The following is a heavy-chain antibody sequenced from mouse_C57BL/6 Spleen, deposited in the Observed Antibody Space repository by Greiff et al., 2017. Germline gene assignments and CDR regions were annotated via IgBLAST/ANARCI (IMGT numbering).Heavy chain of an antibody. CDR2: INYDGSST. CDR3: ARERGSNYDY. V-gene: IGHV5-16*01. CDR1: GFTFSDYY. D-gene: IGHD1-1*01. J-gene: IGHJ2*01. Sequence: EVMLVESEGGLVQPGSSMKLSCTASGFTFSDYYMAWVRQVPEKGLEWVANINYDGSSTYYLDSLKSRFIISRDNAKNILYLQMSSLKSEDTATYYCARERGSNYDYWGQGTTLTVSS.